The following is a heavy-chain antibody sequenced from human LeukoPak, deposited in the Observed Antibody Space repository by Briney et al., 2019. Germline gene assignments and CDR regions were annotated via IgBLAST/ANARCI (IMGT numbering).Heavy chain of an antibody. Sequence: ASVRVSCKASGYTFTGYYMHWVRQAPGHWREWMGRINPNSGGTNYAQKFQGRVTMTRDTSISTAYMELSRLRSDDTAVYYCARDPPKSYYYDSSGPLPDYWGQGTLVTVSS. CDR3: ARDPPKSYYYDSSGPLPDY. CDR1: GYTFTGYY. CDR2: INPNSGGT. V-gene: IGHV1-2*06. J-gene: IGHJ4*02. D-gene: IGHD3-22*01.